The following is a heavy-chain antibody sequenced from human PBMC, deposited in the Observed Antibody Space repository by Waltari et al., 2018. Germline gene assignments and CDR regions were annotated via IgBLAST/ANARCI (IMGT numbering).Heavy chain of an antibody. D-gene: IGHD2-2*01. CDR3: TTEAYCSSTSCPGAFDY. J-gene: IGHJ4*02. CDR1: GFTFIHVW. Sequence: EMQLVESGGGSVKPGGSLRLSCAASGFTFIHVWMSWVRQAPGKGLEWVGRIKRKIDGGTTDYAAPVKGRFAISREDSKNTLYLQMNSLKTEDTAVYYCTTEAYCSSTSCPGAFDYWGQGTLVTVSS. CDR2: IKRKIDGGTT. V-gene: IGHV3-15*01.